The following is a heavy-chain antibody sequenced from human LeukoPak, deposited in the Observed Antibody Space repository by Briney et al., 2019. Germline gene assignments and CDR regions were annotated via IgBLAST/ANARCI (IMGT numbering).Heavy chain of an antibody. CDR2: IYPGDSDT. CDR1: GYRLTNYW. CDR3: ARHVYSSSWSNFDY. D-gene: IGHD6-13*01. V-gene: IGHV5-51*01. Sequence: GGSPETSRKGSGYRLTNYWIGWVRQMPGKGLGWVGIIYPGDSDTRYSPSFQGQVTISADKSISTAYLQWSSLKASDTAMYYCARHVYSSSWSNFDYWGQGTLVTVSS. J-gene: IGHJ4*02.